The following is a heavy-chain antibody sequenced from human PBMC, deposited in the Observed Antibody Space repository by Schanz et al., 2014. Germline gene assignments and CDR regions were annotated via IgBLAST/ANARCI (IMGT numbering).Heavy chain of an antibody. CDR3: ARERYCSSSSCYAGDYWKYQSRHAIDV. CDR2: VGGYNGQK. Sequence: QVQLVQSGAEVKKPGASVKVSCKASGYNFSTYGISWVRQAPGQGLEWMGWVGGYNGQKNRPTHFLDRVTMTTETSASTAYRDRRALRHDAPAVYYCARERYCSSSSCYAGDYWKYQSRHAIDVWGQGTTVTVSS. D-gene: IGHD2-2*01. V-gene: IGHV1-18*01. CDR1: GYNFSTYG. J-gene: IGHJ6*02.